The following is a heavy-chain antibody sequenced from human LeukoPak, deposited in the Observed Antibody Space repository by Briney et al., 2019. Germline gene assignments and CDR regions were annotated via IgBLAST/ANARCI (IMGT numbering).Heavy chain of an antibody. V-gene: IGHV4-34*01. J-gene: IGHJ4*02. CDR3: ARSITMIVAFDY. D-gene: IGHD3-22*01. Sequence: PSETLSLTCAVYGGSFSGYYWSWIRQPPGKGLEWIGEINHSGSTNYNPSLKSRVTISVDTSKNQFSLKLSSVTAADTAVYYCARSITMIVAFDYWGQGTLVTVSS. CDR2: INHSGST. CDR1: GGSFSGYY.